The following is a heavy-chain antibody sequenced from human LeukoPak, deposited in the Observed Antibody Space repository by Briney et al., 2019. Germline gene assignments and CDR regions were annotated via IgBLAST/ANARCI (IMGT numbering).Heavy chain of an antibody. CDR1: GGSIHNYH. D-gene: IGHD1-26*01. Sequence: PSETQSLTCSVSGGSIHNYHWSWIRQPPGRGQEWIGYIYYSGSPNYNPALKRRVTISGDTFKNLFSLNLDSLSAADTAVYYCARGGEVGASLFDYWGQGIPVTVSS. CDR3: ARGGEVGASLFDY. CDR2: IYYSGSP. J-gene: IGHJ4*02. V-gene: IGHV4-59*01.